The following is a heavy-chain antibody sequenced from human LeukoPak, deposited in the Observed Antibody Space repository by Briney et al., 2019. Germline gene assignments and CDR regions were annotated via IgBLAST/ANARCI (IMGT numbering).Heavy chain of an antibody. V-gene: IGHV3-74*01. Sequence: GGSLRLSCAASGFTFSSYWVHWVRQAPGKGLAWVSRINNDGSSTDYADSVKGRFTISRDNAKNTLYLQMNSLRAEDTAVYYCARDQAGARSFDYWGQGTLVTVSS. CDR3: ARDQAGARSFDY. J-gene: IGHJ4*02. CDR1: GFTFSSYW. CDR2: INNDGSST. D-gene: IGHD4/OR15-4a*01.